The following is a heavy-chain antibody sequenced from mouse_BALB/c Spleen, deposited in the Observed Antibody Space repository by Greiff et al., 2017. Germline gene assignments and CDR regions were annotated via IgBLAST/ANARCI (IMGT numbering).Heavy chain of an antibody. Sequence: QAQLQQPGAELVRPGASVKLSCKASGYTFTSYWINWVKQRPGQGLEWIGNIYPSDSYTNYNQKFKDKATLTVDKSSSTAYMQLSSPTSEDSAVYYCTRSYDSWFAYWGQGTLVTVSA. CDR3: TRSYDSWFAY. J-gene: IGHJ3*01. CDR2: IYPSDSYT. D-gene: IGHD2-14*01. V-gene: IGHV1-69*02. CDR1: GYTFTSYW.